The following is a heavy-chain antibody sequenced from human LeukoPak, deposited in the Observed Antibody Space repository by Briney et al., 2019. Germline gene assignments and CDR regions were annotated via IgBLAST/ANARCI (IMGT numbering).Heavy chain of an antibody. CDR3: ASRAAAGSDAFDI. CDR2: ISGSGGST. D-gene: IGHD6-13*01. J-gene: IGHJ3*02. Sequence: GGSLRLSCAASGFTFSSYAMSWVRQAPGKGLGWVSAISGSGGSTYYADSVKGRFTISRDNSKNTLYLQMNSLRAEDTAVYYCASRAAAGSDAFDIWGQGTMVIVSS. CDR1: GFTFSSYA. V-gene: IGHV3-23*01.